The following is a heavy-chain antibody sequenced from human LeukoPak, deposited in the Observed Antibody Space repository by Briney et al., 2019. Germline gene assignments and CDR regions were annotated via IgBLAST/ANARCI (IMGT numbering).Heavy chain of an antibody. D-gene: IGHD6-13*01. V-gene: IGHV4-59*08. CDR3: ARTIAAAAPIDY. CDR2: IYYSGST. Sequence: SGTPSPPLTVSGGSLSSFCWSGVRQPPREGPGWIGYIYYSGSTYYNPSLKSRVTISVDTSKNQFSLKLSSVTPADTAVYYCARTIAAAAPIDYWGQGTLVTVSS. CDR1: GGSLSSFC. J-gene: IGHJ4*02.